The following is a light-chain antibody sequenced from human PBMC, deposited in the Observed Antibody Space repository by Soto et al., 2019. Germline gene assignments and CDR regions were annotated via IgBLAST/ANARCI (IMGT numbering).Light chain of an antibody. CDR2: GNS. CDR1: SSNIGAGYD. Sequence: QSALTQPPSVSGAPGQRVTICCTGSSSNIGAGYDVHWYQQLPGTAPKLLIYGNSNRHSGVPDRFSGSKSGTSASLAITGLQAEDEADYYCQSYDSSLSGPVVFGGGTKLTVL. J-gene: IGLJ2*01. CDR3: QSYDSSLSGPVV. V-gene: IGLV1-40*01.